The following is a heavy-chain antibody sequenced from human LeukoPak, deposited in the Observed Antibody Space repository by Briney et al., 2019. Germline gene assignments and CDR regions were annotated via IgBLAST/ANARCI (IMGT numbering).Heavy chain of an antibody. Sequence: PGGSLRLSCAASGFTFSSYWMSWVRQAPGKGLEWVANMKQDGSEKYYVDSVKGRFTISRDNAKNSPYLQMNSLRAEDTAVYYCATSGHYYYFDYWGQGTLVTVSS. V-gene: IGHV3-7*01. CDR3: ATSGHYYYFDY. D-gene: IGHD3-3*01. J-gene: IGHJ4*02. CDR2: MKQDGSEK. CDR1: GFTFSSYW.